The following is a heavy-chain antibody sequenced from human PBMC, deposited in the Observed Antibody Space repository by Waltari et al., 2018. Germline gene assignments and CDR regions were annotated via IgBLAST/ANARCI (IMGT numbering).Heavy chain of an antibody. Sequence: QVQLVQSGAEVKKPGSSVKVSCKASGGTFSSYAISWVRQAPGQVLEWMGGIIPIFGTANYAQKFQGRVTITADESTSTAYMELSSLRSEDTAVYYCASSRLLFLAGSSGYDYWGQGTLVTVSS. V-gene: IGHV1-69*01. CDR2: IIPIFGTA. D-gene: IGHD3-22*01. CDR1: GGTFSSYA. J-gene: IGHJ4*02. CDR3: ASSRLLFLAGSSGYDY.